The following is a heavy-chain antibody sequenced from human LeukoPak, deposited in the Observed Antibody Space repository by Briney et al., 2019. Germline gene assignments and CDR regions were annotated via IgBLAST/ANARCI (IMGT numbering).Heavy chain of an antibody. CDR3: ARSMAPSGSLYFQH. CDR1: GYTFTDYY. D-gene: IGHD6-13*01. CDR2: INSKSGGT. J-gene: IGHJ1*01. V-gene: IGHV1-2*02. Sequence: ASVKVSCKASGYTFTDYYMHWVRQAPGQGLEWMGWINSKSGGTNYAQKFQGRVTMTRDTSISAAYMELSRLRSDDTAVYYCARSMAPSGSLYFQHWGQGTLVTVS.